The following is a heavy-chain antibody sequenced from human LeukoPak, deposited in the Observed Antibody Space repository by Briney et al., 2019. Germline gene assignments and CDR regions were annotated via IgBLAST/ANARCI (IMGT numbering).Heavy chain of an antibody. CDR1: GCSFSSIA. CDR2: ISSSGGST. Sequence: ARSLIICCASSGCSFSSIARSSVRQALIPRFQSVSTISSSGGSTYYAGSVKGRFTITRDNSRNTLYLHITSLRAEDTAVYYCATDRFTSSWPRTDYWGQGTLVTVSS. CDR3: ATDRFTSSWPRTDY. J-gene: IGHJ4*02. V-gene: IGHV3-23*01. D-gene: IGHD2-2*01.